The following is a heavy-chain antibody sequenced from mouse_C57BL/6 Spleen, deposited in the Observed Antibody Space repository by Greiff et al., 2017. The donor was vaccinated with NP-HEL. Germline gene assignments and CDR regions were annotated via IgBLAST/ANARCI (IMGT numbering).Heavy chain of an antibody. CDR2: ISGGGGNT. V-gene: IGHV5-9*01. D-gene: IGHD1-1*01. CDR1: GFTFSSYT. Sequence: EVQLVESGGGLVKPGGSLKLSCAASGFTFSSYTMSWVRQTPEKRLEWVATISGGGGNTYYPDSVKGRFTISRDNAKNTLYLQMSSLRSEDTALYYCARPGYGSPYYYAMDYWGQGTSVTVSS. CDR3: ARPGYGSPYYYAMDY. J-gene: IGHJ4*01.